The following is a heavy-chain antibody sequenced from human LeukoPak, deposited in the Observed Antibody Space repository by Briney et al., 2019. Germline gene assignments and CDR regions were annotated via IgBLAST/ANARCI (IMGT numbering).Heavy chain of an antibody. CDR3: ARVPGDYFDY. CDR2: IYYSGST. CDR1: GGSVSSGSYY. J-gene: IGHJ4*02. D-gene: IGHD3-10*01. V-gene: IGHV4-61*01. Sequence: TSETLSLTCTVSGGSVSSGSYYWSWIRQPPGKGLEWIGYIYYSGSTNYNPSLKSRVTISVDTSKNQFSLKLSSVTAADTAVYYCARVPGDYFDYWGQGTLVTVSS.